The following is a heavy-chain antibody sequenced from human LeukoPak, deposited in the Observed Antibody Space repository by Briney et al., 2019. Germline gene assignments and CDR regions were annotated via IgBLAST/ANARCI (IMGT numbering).Heavy chain of an antibody. CDR3: AGVDGVSGSYRLRY. Sequence: GGSLRLSCAASGFILNSYWMSWVRQAPGKRLEWVANIKQDGSEIYYVDSVKGRFTISRDNAKNSLYLQMNSLRAEDTAVYYCAGVDGVSGSYRLRYWGQGILVTVSS. D-gene: IGHD3-16*02. J-gene: IGHJ4*02. CDR2: IKQDGSEI. CDR1: GFILNSYW. V-gene: IGHV3-7*03.